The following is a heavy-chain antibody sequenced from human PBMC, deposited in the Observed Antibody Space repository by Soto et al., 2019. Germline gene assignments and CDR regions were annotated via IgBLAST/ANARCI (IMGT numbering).Heavy chain of an antibody. D-gene: IGHD6-6*01. CDR1: GGSRSRRDSY. CDR3: ATETEDSSSSFSWFDP. V-gene: IGHV4-30-4*01. CDR2: IYYSGST. J-gene: IGHJ5*02. Sequence: SQTLSVTRSVCGGSRSRRDSYCRRIHQPPGKGLEWIGYIYYSGSTYYNPSLKSRVTISVATSKNQFSLKLSSVTAADTAVYYCATETEDSSSSFSWFDPWGQGTLVTVSS.